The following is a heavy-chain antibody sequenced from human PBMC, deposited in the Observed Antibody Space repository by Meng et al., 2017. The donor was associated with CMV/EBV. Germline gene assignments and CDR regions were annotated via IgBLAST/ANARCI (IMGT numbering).Heavy chain of an antibody. CDR3: ARDMGSSGYYLHYGMDV. CDR1: GFTFSSYA. V-gene: IGHV3-30*04. D-gene: IGHD3-22*01. Sequence: GESLKISCAASGFTFSSYAMHWVRQAPGKGLEWVAVISYDGSNKYYADSVKGRFTISRDNSKNTLYLQMNSLRAEDTAVYYCARDMGSSGYYLHYGMDVWGQGTTVTVSS. J-gene: IGHJ6*02. CDR2: ISYDGSNK.